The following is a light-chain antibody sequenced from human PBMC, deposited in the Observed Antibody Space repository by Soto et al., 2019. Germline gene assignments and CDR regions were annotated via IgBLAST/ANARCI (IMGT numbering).Light chain of an antibody. CDR1: QSISRW. J-gene: IGKJ2*01. Sequence: QSRSPRSASRGYRVTITFRASQSISRWLAWYQQKPGKAPKLLIYQASSLESGVPSKFSGSDSGTEFTLTISSLQHDDVATYYCQQYKSHSYTFGQGTKVDIK. V-gene: IGKV1-5*03. CDR3: QQYKSHSYT. CDR2: QAS.